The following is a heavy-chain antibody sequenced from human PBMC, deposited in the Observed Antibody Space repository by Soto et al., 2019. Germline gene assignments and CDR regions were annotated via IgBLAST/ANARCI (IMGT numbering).Heavy chain of an antibody. J-gene: IGHJ6*03. D-gene: IGHD4-17*01. CDR1: GYTFTSYD. CDR3: AREAADYVYYYYYYMDV. V-gene: IGHV1-8*01. Sequence: QVQLVQSGAEVKKPGASVKVSCKASGYTFTSYDINWVRQATGQGLERMGWMNPNRGNTGYAQKFRGTVNKSRNTSKSTVYMDISSLISEDPAVYYWAREAADYVYYYYYYMDVWGKGRTVTVSS. CDR2: MNPNRGNT.